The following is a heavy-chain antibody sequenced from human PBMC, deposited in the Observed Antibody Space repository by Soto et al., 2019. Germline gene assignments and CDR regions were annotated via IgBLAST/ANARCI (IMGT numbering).Heavy chain of an antibody. CDR1: GFSLSTSGVG. CDR2: IYWDDDK. CDR3: AHRLRGLGRYSPYDYVWGTGSRYWYFDL. V-gene: IGHV2-5*02. J-gene: IGHJ2*01. Sequence: QITLKESGPTLVKPTQTLTLTCTFSGFSLSTSGVGVGWIRQPPGKALEWLALIYWDDDKRYSPSLKSRLTITKDTSKNQVVLTMTNMDPVDTATYYCAHRLRGLGRYSPYDYVWGTGSRYWYFDLWGRGTLVTVSS. D-gene: IGHD3-16*01.